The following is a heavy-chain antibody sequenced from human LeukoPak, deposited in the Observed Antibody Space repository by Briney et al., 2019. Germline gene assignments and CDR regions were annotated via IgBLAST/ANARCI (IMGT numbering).Heavy chain of an antibody. V-gene: IGHV3-21*01. CDR1: GFTFSDYY. J-gene: IGHJ4*02. Sequence: GGSLRLSCAASGFTFSDYYINWIRQAPGKGLEWVSSISSSSSYIYYADSVKGRFTISRDNAKNSLYLQMNSLRAEDTAVYYCARDSSGNLIWGQGTLVTVSS. D-gene: IGHD3-22*01. CDR2: ISSSSSYI. CDR3: ARDSSGNLI.